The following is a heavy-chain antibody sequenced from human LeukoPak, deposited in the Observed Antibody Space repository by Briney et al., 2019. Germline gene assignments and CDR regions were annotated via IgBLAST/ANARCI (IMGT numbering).Heavy chain of an antibody. Sequence: SETLSLTCAVSGYSISSGYYWGWIRQPPGKGLEWIGSIYHSGSTYYNPSLKSRVTISVDTSKNQFSLKLSSVTAADTAVYYCASGAREAGTYSTHYFDYWGQGTLVTVSS. CDR3: ASGAREAGTYSTHYFDY. CDR1: GYSISSGYY. V-gene: IGHV4-38-2*01. D-gene: IGHD6-19*01. J-gene: IGHJ4*02. CDR2: IYHSGST.